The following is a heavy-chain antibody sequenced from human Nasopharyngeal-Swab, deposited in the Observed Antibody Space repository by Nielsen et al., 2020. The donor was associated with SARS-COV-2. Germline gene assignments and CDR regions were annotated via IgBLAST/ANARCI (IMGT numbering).Heavy chain of an antibody. CDR2: ISSSGSTI. CDR1: GFTFSDYY. D-gene: IGHD3-9*01. CDR3: ARRGGYDILTGYRYYFDY. V-gene: IGHV3-11*04. Sequence: GGSLRLSCAASGFTFSDYYMSWIRQAPGKGLEWVAYISSSGSTIYYADSVKGRFNISRDNAKNSLYLQMNSLRAEDTAVYYCARRGGYDILTGYRYYFDYWGQGTLVTVSS. J-gene: IGHJ4*02.